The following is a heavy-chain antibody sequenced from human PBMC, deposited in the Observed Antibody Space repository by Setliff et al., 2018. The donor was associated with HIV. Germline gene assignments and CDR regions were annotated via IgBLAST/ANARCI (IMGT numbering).Heavy chain of an antibody. Sequence: SETLSLTCTVSGGSMSVYYWNWIRQPAGKGLEWIGRIFTSGTTNYNPSLKSRVTISVDTSKNQFSLKLSSVTAADTAVYYCARGYYDSSGTFDYWGQGTLVTVSS. D-gene: IGHD3-22*01. CDR1: GGSMSVYY. J-gene: IGHJ4*02. V-gene: IGHV4-4*07. CDR2: IFTSGTT. CDR3: ARGYYDSSGTFDY.